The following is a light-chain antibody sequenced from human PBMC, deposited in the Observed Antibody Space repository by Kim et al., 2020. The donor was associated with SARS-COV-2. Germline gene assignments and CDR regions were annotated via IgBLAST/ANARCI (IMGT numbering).Light chain of an antibody. CDR1: SGSIARNY. Sequence: NFMLTQPHSVSESPGKTVTISCTRSSGSIARNYVQWYQQRPGSAPTTVIYEDNQRPSGVPDRFSGSIDSSSNSASLTISGLKTEDESDYYCQSYDSGIWVFGGGTKVTVL. J-gene: IGLJ3*02. CDR2: EDN. V-gene: IGLV6-57*04. CDR3: QSYDSGIWV.